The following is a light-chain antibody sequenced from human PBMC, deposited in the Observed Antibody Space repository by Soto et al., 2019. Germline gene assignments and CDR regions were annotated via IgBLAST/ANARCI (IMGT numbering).Light chain of an antibody. CDR2: AAS. CDR1: QSINRY. CDR3: QQSYSVPRP. V-gene: IGKV1-39*01. Sequence: DIQMTQSPSSLSASVGDRVTITCRPSQSINRYLNWYQQKPGTAPKVLIYAASNLQSGVPSRFSGSGSETDFTLTISSLQPEDFATYYCQQSYSVPRPFGQGTKVEIK. J-gene: IGKJ1*01.